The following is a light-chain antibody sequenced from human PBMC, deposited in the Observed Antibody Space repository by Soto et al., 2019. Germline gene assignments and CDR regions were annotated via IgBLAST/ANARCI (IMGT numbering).Light chain of an antibody. CDR2: GAS. J-gene: IGKJ5*01. CDR3: QQRHMRPIT. V-gene: IGKV3-11*01. CDR1: QSISND. Sequence: EIRVTQSPCTLSLSPRARAPLYCLASQSISNDFSWFQQQPGQVTRLLIDGASNRATGIPPRCSGSGSATDFTITISSRPHEDAAVYYCQQRHMRPITFGQGGRLEIK.